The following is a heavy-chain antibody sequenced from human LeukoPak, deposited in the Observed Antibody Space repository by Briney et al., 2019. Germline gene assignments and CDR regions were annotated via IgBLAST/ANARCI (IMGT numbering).Heavy chain of an antibody. CDR3: ASFGVVGGYFDY. CDR2: IKQDGSEK. CDR1: GFTFSSYW. Sequence: LTGGSLRLSCVASGFTFSSYWMSWVRQAPGKGLEWVANIKQDGSEKYYVDSVKGRFTISRDNAKNSLYLQMNSLRAEDTAVYYCASFGVVGGYFDYWGQGTLVTVSS. V-gene: IGHV3-7*01. D-gene: IGHD3-16*01. J-gene: IGHJ4*02.